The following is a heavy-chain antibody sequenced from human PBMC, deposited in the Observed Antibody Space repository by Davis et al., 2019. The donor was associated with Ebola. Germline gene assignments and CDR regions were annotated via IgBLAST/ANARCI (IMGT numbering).Heavy chain of an antibody. V-gene: IGHV3-33*01. CDR2: IWYDGSNK. J-gene: IGHJ6*04. D-gene: IGHD1-14*01. CDR1: GFTFSSYG. Sequence: GGSLRLSCAASGFTFSSYGMHWVRQAPGKGLEWVAVIWYDGSNKYYADSVKGRFTISRDNSENTLFLQMNSLRVEDTAVYFCAREPTGNYYYFYGMDVWGKGTTVSVSS. CDR3: AREPTGNYYYFYGMDV.